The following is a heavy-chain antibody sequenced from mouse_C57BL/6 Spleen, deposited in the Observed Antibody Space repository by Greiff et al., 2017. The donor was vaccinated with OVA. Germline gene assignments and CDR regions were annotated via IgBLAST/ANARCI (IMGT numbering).Heavy chain of an antibody. CDR3: AREGLGLDY. CDR2: IDPSDSYT. D-gene: IGHD4-1*01. Sequence: QVQLQQPGAELVRPGTSVKLSCKASGYTFTSYWMHWVKQRPGQGLEWIGVIDPSDSYTNYNQQFKGKATLTVDTSSSTAYMQLSSLTSEDSAVYYCAREGLGLDYWGQGTTLTVSS. V-gene: IGHV1-59*01. CDR1: GYTFTSYW. J-gene: IGHJ2*01.